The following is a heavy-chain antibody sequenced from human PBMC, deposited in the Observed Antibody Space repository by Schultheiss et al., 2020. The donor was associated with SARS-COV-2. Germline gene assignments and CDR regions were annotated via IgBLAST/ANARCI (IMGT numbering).Heavy chain of an antibody. Sequence: GESLKISCAASGFTFGTYNMHWVRQAPGKGLEFVASIRSSGRDIYYADSMQGRFTVSRDNANNSLYLQMHSLRAEDTAVYYCARDLRAVAVFGFDYWGQGTLVTVSS. CDR3: ARDLRAVAVFGFDY. CDR2: IRSSGRDI. V-gene: IGHV3-21*01. CDR1: GFTFGTYN. D-gene: IGHD6-19*01. J-gene: IGHJ4*02.